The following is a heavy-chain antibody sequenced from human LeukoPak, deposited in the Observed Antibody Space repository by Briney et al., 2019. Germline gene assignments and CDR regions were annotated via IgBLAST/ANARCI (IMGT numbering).Heavy chain of an antibody. J-gene: IGHJ5*02. CDR2: IYYSGST. D-gene: IGHD1-1*01. CDR1: GGSISSYY. Sequence: PSETLSLTCTVSGGSISSYYWSWIRQPPGKGLEWIGYIYYSGSTNYNPSLKSRVTISVDTSKNQFSLKLSSVTAADTAVYYCASLEGDLRWNWFDPWGQGTLVTVSS. V-gene: IGHV4-59*01. CDR3: ASLEGDLRWNWFDP.